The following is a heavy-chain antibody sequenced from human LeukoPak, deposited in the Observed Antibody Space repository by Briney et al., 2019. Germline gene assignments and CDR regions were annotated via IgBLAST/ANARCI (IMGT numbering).Heavy chain of an antibody. CDR3: ARGPIQYDSSRQFFQH. J-gene: IGHJ1*01. CDR2: TSASGSTI. CDR1: GFTFSDYY. D-gene: IGHD3-22*01. Sequence: PGGSLRLSCVASGFTFSDYYMTWIRQASGKGLEWVSFTSASGSTIYYADSVQGRFTISRNNAMNSLYLQMNSLRTEDTAVYYCARGPIQYDSSRQFFQHWGQGTLVSVSS. V-gene: IGHV3-11*01.